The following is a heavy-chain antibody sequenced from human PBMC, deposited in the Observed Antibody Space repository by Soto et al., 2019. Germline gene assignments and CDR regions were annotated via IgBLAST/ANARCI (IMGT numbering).Heavy chain of an antibody. Sequence: ASVKVSCKASGYTFAGYYMHWVRQAPGQGLEWMGWINPNSGGTNYAQKFQGWVTMTRDTSISTAYMELSRLRSEDTAVYYCATAREYRTSFVALDIWGQGTMVTVSS. J-gene: IGHJ3*02. CDR3: ATAREYRTSFVALDI. CDR1: GYTFAGYY. D-gene: IGHD1-1*01. CDR2: INPNSGGT. V-gene: IGHV1-2*04.